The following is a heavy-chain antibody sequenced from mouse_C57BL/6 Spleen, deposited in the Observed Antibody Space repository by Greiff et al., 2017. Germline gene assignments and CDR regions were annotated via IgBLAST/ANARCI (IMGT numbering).Heavy chain of an antibody. CDR2: IWGVGST. CDR1: GFSLTSYG. CDR3: ASSLITTGGAMDY. Sequence: VKLVESGPGLVAPSQSLSITCTVSGFSLTSYGVDWVRQSPGKGLEWLGVIWGVGSTNYNSALKSRLSISKDNSKSQVFLKMNSLQTDDTAMYYCASSLITTGGAMDYWGQGTSVTVSS. D-gene: IGHD1-1*01. V-gene: IGHV2-6*01. J-gene: IGHJ4*01.